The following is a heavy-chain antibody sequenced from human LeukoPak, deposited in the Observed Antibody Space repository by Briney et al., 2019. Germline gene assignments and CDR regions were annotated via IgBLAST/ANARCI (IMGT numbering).Heavy chain of an antibody. CDR2: IIPIVGTA. CDR1: GGTFSSYA. V-gene: IGHV1-69*06. CDR3: ARDYGFGELLPYYYYYYGMDV. J-gene: IGHJ6*04. D-gene: IGHD3-10*01. Sequence: AASVKVSCKASGGTFSSYAISWVRQAPGQGLEWMGGIIPIVGTANYAQKFQGRVTITADKSTSTAYMELSSLRSEDTAVYYCARDYGFGELLPYYYYYYGMDVWGKGTTVTVSS.